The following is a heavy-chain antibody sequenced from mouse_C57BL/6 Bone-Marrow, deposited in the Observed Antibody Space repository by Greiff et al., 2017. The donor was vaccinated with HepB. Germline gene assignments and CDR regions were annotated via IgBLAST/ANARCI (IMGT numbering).Heavy chain of an antibody. CDR1: GFTFSSYA. CDR2: ISSGGDYI. Sequence: DVMLVESGEGLVKPGGSLKLSCAASGFTFSSYAMSWVRQTPEKRLEWVAYISSGGDYIYYADTVKGRFTISRDNARNTLYLQMSSLKSEDTAMYYCTREGDPGVDYWGQGTTLTVSS. V-gene: IGHV5-9-1*02. D-gene: IGHD3-3*01. CDR3: TREGDPGVDY. J-gene: IGHJ2*01.